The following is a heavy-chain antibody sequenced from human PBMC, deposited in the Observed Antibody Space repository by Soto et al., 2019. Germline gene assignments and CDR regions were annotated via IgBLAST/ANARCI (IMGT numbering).Heavy chain of an antibody. J-gene: IGHJ4*02. D-gene: IGHD5-12*01. Sequence: SETLSLTCTVYGGSFTFSGYYWSWIRQPTGKGLECIGEINHIRTTKYNPSLESRVTTSLDTSKNHFSLDLTSVTAADTAVYYCVRGRILRLRFGDFDSWGQGTLVTVSS. CDR1: GGSFTFSGYY. V-gene: IGHV4-34*01. CDR3: VRGRILRLRFGDFDS. CDR2: INHIRTT.